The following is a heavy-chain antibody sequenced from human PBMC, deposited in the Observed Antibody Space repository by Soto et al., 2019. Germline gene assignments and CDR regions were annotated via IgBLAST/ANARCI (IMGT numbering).Heavy chain of an antibody. D-gene: IGHD3-3*02. CDR3: ARNSLALRKNNWFDP. V-gene: IGHV4-39*01. J-gene: IGHJ5*02. Sequence: SETLSLTCTVSGDSIISSDFYWGWVRQPPGKGLEWIGSIFYLGSSYYNPSLKSRVTMSVDTSKNQFSLRLRSVTAADTALYFCARNSLALRKNNWFDPWGQGIMVTVSS. CDR1: GDSIISSDFY. CDR2: IFYLGSS.